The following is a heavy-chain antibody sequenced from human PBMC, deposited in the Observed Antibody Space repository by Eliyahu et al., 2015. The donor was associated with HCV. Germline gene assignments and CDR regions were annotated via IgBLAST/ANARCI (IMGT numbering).Heavy chain of an antibody. V-gene: IGHV3-33*01. J-gene: IGHJ4*02. Sequence: QVQVVESGGGVVQPGRSLRLSCAASGFIFSSYGMHWVRQAPGKGLEWVAAIWYDGSNEYYADSVKGRFTISRDDPKNTLYLQMNGLRAEDTAVYYCARVVTPYSGHLLFDFWGQGTQVTVSS. CDR2: IWYDGSNE. D-gene: IGHD1-26*01. CDR1: GFIFSSYG. CDR3: ARVVTPYSGHLLFDF.